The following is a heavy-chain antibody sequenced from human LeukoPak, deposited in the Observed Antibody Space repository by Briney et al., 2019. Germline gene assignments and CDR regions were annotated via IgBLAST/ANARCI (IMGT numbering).Heavy chain of an antibody. D-gene: IGHD2-2*01. CDR3: AKRGYCSSTSCPSLDP. CDR2: IRYDGSNK. J-gene: IGHJ5*02. V-gene: IGHV3-30*02. Sequence: PGGSLRLSCAASGFTFSSYAMSWVRQAPGKGLEWVAFIRYDGSNKYYADSVKGRFTISRDNSKNTLYLQMNSLRAEDTAVYYCAKRGYCSSTSCPSLDPWGQGTLVTVSS. CDR1: GFTFSSYA.